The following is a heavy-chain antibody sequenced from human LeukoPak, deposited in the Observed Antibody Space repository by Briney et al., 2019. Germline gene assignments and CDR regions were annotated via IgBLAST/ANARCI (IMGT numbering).Heavy chain of an antibody. CDR3: VRDLAGPPQEAFDI. V-gene: IGHV3-7*01. Sequence: GGSLRLSXAASGFTFSSYWMSWVGQAPGKGLEWVANIRQDGSEKYYVDSVRGRFTISRDNAENSLFLQMNSLRAEDTAVYYCVRDLAGPPQEAFDIWGQGTMVTVS. J-gene: IGHJ3*02. CDR2: IRQDGSEK. CDR1: GFTFSSYW.